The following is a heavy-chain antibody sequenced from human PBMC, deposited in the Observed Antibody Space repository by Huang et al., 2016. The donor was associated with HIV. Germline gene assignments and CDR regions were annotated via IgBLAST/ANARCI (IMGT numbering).Heavy chain of an antibody. Sequence: QVQLVESGGGVVQHGTSLRLSCDASGFIFSNFGVHWVRQAPGKGLDWVAVISYDGRSDRYSDSVKGRFTISRDNDKNTLSLEMNRLRHDDTAVYYCAKESRWFSDFDQWGQGTLVTVSS. CDR1: GFIFSNFG. D-gene: IGHD2-15*01. CDR2: ISYDGRSD. CDR3: AKESRWFSDFDQ. V-gene: IGHV3-30*18. J-gene: IGHJ5*02.